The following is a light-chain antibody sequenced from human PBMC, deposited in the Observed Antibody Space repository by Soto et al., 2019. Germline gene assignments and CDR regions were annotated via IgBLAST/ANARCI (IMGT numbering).Light chain of an antibody. CDR1: SSNIGGNS. Sequence: QSVLTQPPSVSAAPGQKVTISCSGSSSNIGGNSVSWYQQLPGTAPKLLIYDDNKRPSGIPDRFSGSKSGTSATLGITGFQTGDEADYYCATWDDKLNVYVLGPGTKVTVL. CDR3: ATWDDKLNVYV. J-gene: IGLJ1*01. CDR2: DDN. V-gene: IGLV1-51*01.